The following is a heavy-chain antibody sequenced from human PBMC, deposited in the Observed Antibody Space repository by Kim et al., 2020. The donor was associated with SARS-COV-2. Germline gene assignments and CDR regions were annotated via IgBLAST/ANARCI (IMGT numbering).Heavy chain of an antibody. CDR3: ARASSTSCPCYYMDV. J-gene: IGHJ6*03. Sequence: GGSLRLFCAASEFTFSTYWMYWVRQAPGKGLVWVSRISSSGNSTNYADSVKGRFTISRDNAKNTLYLQMNSLRAEDTAVYYCARASSTSCPCYYMDVWGKETTLTLSS. V-gene: IGHV3-74*01. CDR2: ISSSGNST. CDR1: EFTFSTYW. D-gene: IGHD2-2*01.